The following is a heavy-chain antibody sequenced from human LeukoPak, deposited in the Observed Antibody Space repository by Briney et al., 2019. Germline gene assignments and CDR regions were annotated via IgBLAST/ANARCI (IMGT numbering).Heavy chain of an antibody. D-gene: IGHD3-22*01. CDR3: VSTYYYDSSGYYPFDY. J-gene: IGHJ4*02. CDR1: GXTFCNND. V-gene: IGHV3-64D*09. Sequence: GGSLTLSCSASGXTFCNNDVLWLPPAPGQALEDVSGISSNWSSTQYAGTVKGRFTISRDNSKNTLYLQMRCLRAEDTAVYYCVSTYYYDSSGYYPFDYGGEGTPVTVS. CDR2: ISSNWSST.